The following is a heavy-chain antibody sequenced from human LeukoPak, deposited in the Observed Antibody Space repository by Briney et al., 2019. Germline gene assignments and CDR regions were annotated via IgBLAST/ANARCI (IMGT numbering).Heavy chain of an antibody. CDR1: GYTFTGYY. V-gene: IGHV1-46*01. CDR2: IYPRDGST. CDR3: ARDQEGFDY. J-gene: IGHJ4*02. Sequence: ASVTVSCKASGYTFTGYYMHWVRQAPGQGLEWMGMIYPRDGSTSYAQKFQGRVAVTRDTSTSTVHMELSGLRSEDTAVYYCARDQEGFDYWGQGTLVTVSS.